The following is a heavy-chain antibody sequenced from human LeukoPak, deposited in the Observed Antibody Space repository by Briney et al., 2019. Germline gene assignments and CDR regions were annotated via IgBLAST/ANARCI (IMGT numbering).Heavy chain of an antibody. CDR3: TSLSDAIESFGTRNL. V-gene: IGHV3-23*01. Sequence: GGSLRLSCAASGFTFSSYAMSWVRQAPGKGLEWVSVISGSGGSTHYTDPVNGRFTISRDNSKNTLSLQMNGLRAEDTAVYYCTSLSDAIESFGTRNLWGQGTLVTVSS. CDR2: ISGSGGST. D-gene: IGHD2-8*01. J-gene: IGHJ5*02. CDR1: GFTFSSYA.